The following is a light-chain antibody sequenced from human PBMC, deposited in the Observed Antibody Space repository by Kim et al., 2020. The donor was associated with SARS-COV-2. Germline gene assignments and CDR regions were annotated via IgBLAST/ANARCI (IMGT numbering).Light chain of an antibody. CDR2: GAS. CDR3: QQYGSSPQT. CDR1: QSVSSGS. Sequence: EIVLTQSPGTLSLSPGETGTLSCRASQSVSSGSLAWYQLKPGQAPRLLIYGASYRATGTPDRFSGRGSGTDFTLIISRLEPEDFAVYCCQQYGSSPQTFGPGTKLEI. J-gene: IGKJ1*01. V-gene: IGKV3-20*01.